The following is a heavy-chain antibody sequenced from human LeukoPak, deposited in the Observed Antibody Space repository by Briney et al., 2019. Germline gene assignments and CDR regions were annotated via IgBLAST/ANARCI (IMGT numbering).Heavy chain of an antibody. CDR2: ISWNSGNI. V-gene: IGHV3-9*01. CDR1: GFTFDDYA. Sequence: PGGSLRLSCAASGFTFDDYAMHWVRQAPGKGLEWVAGISWNSGNIGYADSVKGRFTISRDNAKNSLYLQMSSLRAEDTAVYYCARDGGSSWYFDYWGQGTLVTVSS. J-gene: IGHJ4*02. CDR3: ARDGGSSWYFDY. D-gene: IGHD6-13*01.